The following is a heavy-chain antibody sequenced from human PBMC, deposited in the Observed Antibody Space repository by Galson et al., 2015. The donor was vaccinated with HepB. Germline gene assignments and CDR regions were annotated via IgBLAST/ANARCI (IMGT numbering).Heavy chain of an antibody. CDR2: ISYDGSNK. CDR1: GFTFSSYA. J-gene: IGHJ4*02. CDR3: ARDQSLVFSWQEIEYYFDY. D-gene: IGHD6-13*01. Sequence: SLRLSCAASGFTFSSYAMHWVRQAPGKGLEWVAVISYDGSNKYYADSVKGRFTISRDNSKNTLYLQMNSLRAEDTAVYYCARDQSLVFSWQEIEYYFDYWGQGTLVTVSS. V-gene: IGHV3-30-3*01.